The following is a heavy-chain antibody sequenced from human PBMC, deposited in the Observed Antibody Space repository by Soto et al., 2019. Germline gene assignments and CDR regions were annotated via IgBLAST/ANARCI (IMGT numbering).Heavy chain of an antibody. J-gene: IGHJ4*02. CDR3: VSWMSAHFDY. CDR1: EFTFGGLG. CDR2: ITRNEDNT. D-gene: IGHD2-2*03. Sequence: EVQLLESGGGLVQPGGSVRLSCAAPEFTFGGLGLSWVRQSPGRGLEWVSTITRNEDNTHNADSVNGRFTTSKDRSTTTLHLHVASLRAEDTAICYWVSWMSAHFDYWGQGTLVTVSS. V-gene: IGHV3-23*01.